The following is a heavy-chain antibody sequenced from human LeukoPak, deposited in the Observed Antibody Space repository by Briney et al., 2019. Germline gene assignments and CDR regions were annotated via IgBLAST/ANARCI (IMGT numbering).Heavy chain of an antibody. CDR1: GFTLSSYW. CDR3: ARVSITMIVVVEYYFDY. J-gene: IGHJ4*02. V-gene: IGHV3-7*05. D-gene: IGHD3-22*01. Sequence: PGGSLRLSCAASGFTLSSYWMSWVRQAPGKGLEWVANIKQDGSEKYYVDSVKGRFTISRDNAKNSLYLQMNSLRAEDTAVYYCARVSITMIVVVEYYFDYWGQGTLVTVSS. CDR2: IKQDGSEK.